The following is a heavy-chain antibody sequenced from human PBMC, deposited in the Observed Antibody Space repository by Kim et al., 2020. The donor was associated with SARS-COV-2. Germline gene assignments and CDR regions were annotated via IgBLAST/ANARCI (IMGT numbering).Heavy chain of an antibody. CDR3: ARASHGSGSYYDAFDI. D-gene: IGHD3-10*01. CDR1: GGTFSSYA. Sequence: SVKVSCKASGGTFSSYAISWVRQAPGQGLEWMGRIIPILGIANYAQKFQGRVTITADKSTSTAYMELSSLRSEDTAVYYCARASHGSGSYYDAFDIWGQGTMVTVSS. CDR2: IIPILGIA. J-gene: IGHJ3*02. V-gene: IGHV1-69*04.